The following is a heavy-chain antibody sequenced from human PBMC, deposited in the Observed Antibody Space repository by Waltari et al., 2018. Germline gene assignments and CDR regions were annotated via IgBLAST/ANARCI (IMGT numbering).Heavy chain of an antibody. V-gene: IGHV3-53*01. Sequence: EVQLVESGGGLIQPGGSLSLPCAASGFPGSSNSMGWVRRAPGKGLEWVSVIYSGGSTYYADSVKGRFTISRDNSKNTLYLQMNSLRAEDTAVYYCARSATRWYYYYGMDVWGQGTTVTVSS. CDR3: ARSATRWYYYYGMDV. D-gene: IGHD4-17*01. J-gene: IGHJ6*02. CDR2: IYSGGST. CDR1: GFPGSSNS.